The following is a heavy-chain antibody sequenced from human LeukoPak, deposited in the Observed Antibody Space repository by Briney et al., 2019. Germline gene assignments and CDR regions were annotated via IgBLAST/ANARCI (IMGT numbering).Heavy chain of an antibody. CDR2: FDPEDGET. Sequence: ASVKVSCKVSGYTLTELSMHRVRQAPGKGLEWMGGFDPEDGETIYAQKFQGRVTMTEDTSTDTAYMELSSLRSEDTAVYYCATDQGLATVKAFDIWGQGTMVIVSS. V-gene: IGHV1-24*01. CDR3: ATDQGLATVKAFDI. J-gene: IGHJ3*02. CDR1: GYTLTELS. D-gene: IGHD4-17*01.